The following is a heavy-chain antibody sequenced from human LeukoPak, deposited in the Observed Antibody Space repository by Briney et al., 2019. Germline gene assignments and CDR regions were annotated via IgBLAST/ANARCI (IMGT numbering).Heavy chain of an antibody. CDR2: MNANSGNT. J-gene: IGHJ4*02. CDR3: ARARGSRPDDY. CDR1: GYTFTSYD. V-gene: IGHV1-8*01. D-gene: IGHD2-2*01. Sequence: ASVKVSCKASGYTFTSYDINWVRQATGQGLEWMGWMNANSGNTGYAQKFQGRVTMTRDTSISTAYMELSRLRSDDTAVYYCARARGSRPDDYWGQGTLVTVSS.